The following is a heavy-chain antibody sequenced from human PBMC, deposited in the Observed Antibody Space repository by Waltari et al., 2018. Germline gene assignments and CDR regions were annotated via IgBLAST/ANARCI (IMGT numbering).Heavy chain of an antibody. D-gene: IGHD4-17*01. J-gene: IGHJ4*02. CDR1: GYSISSGYY. CDR3: ARVSTVVTPYFDY. V-gene: IGHV4-38-2*02. Sequence: QVQLQESGPGLVKPSETLSLTCTVSGYSISSGYYWGWIRQPPGKGLEWIGSIYHSGSTSYNPSLKSRVNISVDTSKNQFSLKLSSVTAADTAVYYCARVSTVVTPYFDYWGQGTLVTVSS. CDR2: IYHSGST.